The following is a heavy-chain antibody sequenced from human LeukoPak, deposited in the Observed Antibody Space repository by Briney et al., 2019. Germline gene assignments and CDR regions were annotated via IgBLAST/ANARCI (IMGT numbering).Heavy chain of an antibody. CDR1: GFTFSSYG. Sequence: TGGSLRLSCAASGFTFSSYGMTWVRQAPGKGLEWVSAISGDIINTYYADSVKGRFTISRDNSKNTLYLQMNSLRAEDTAVYYCVHIVGATFEDWGQGTLVTVSS. CDR2: ISGDIINT. V-gene: IGHV3-23*01. D-gene: IGHD1-26*01. CDR3: VHIVGATFED. J-gene: IGHJ4*02.